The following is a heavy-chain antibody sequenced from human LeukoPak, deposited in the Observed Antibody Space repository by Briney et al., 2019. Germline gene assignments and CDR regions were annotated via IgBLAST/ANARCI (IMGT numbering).Heavy chain of an antibody. CDR2: INPNSGGT. CDR1: GYAFTGYY. J-gene: IGHJ4*02. CDR3: ARDFGPEYYCSGSKTDDY. D-gene: IGHD3-10*01. V-gene: IGHV1-2*02. Sequence: ASVKVSCKASGYAFTGYYMHWVRQAPRQGLEWMGWINPNSGGTNYAQKFQGRVTMTRDTSISTAYMELSRLRSDDTAVYYCARDFGPEYYCSGSKTDDYWGQGTLVTVSS.